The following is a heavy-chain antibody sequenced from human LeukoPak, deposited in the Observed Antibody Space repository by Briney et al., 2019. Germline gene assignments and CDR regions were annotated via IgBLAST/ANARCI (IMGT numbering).Heavy chain of an antibody. Sequence: ASVKVSCKASGYTFTSYGISWVRQAPGQGLEWMGWISAYNGNTNYAQKLQGRVTMTTDTSTSTAYMELRSLRSDDTAVYYCARASGPPYYGSGSYYAYDYWGQGTLVTVSS. V-gene: IGHV1-18*01. D-gene: IGHD3-10*01. CDR1: GYTFTSYG. CDR2: ISAYNGNT. CDR3: ARASGPPYYGSGSYYAYDY. J-gene: IGHJ4*02.